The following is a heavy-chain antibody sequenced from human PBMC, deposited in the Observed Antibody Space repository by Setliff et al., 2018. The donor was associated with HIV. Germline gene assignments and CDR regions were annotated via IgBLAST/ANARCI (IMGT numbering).Heavy chain of an antibody. CDR3: ATKVYCTNGVCLDAFDL. D-gene: IGHD2-8*01. V-gene: IGHV4-34*01. Sequence: SETLSLTCAVYGDSFSGNYWSWIRQPPGKGLEWIGEINHNGVTNYNPSLKSRVTISLDTSKNQFSLKLSSVTAADTAVYYCATKVYCTNGVCLDAFDLWGQGTMVTVSS. CDR2: INHNGVT. CDR1: GDSFSGNY. J-gene: IGHJ3*01.